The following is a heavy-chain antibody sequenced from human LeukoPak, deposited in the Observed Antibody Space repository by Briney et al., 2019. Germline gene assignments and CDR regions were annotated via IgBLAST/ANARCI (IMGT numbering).Heavy chain of an antibody. CDR2: IIPIFGTA. CDR1: GGTFSSYA. V-gene: IGHV1-69*05. J-gene: IGHJ5*02. CDR3: ASSKLSSYWFDP. Sequence: GASVKVSFKASGGTFSSYAISWVRQAPGDGLEWMGGIIPIFGTANYAQTFQGRVTITTDESTSTAYMELSSLRSEDTAVYYCASSKLSSYWFDPWGQGTLVTVSS. D-gene: IGHD6-6*01.